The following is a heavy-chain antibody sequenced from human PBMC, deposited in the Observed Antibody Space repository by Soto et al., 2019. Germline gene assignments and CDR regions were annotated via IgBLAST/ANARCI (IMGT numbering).Heavy chain of an antibody. J-gene: IGHJ6*02. CDR3: AREVLPAAILETGMDV. D-gene: IGHD2-2*02. CDR1: VFSVDTTYC. CDR2: INPNSGDT. Sequence: ASVKVSCKASVFSVDTTYCIHWVRRAPGQGLEWMGSINPNSGDTNYAQNFQGRVTMTRDTSISTAYMELSRLRSDDTAVYYCAREVLPAAILETGMDVWGQGTTVTVSS. V-gene: IGHV1-2*02.